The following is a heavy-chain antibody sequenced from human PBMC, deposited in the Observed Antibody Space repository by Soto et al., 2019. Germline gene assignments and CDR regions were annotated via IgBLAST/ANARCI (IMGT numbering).Heavy chain of an antibody. Sequence: XGSLKLSCSTSGFPFSDYYMSWIRQAPGKGLEWLSHISPKSTYRNYADSVKGRFTISRDNTKSSLFLQMNSLGVEDTAVYYCARGGGGGLFEQWGQGVLVTVS. J-gene: IGHJ4*02. CDR2: ISPKSTYR. CDR1: GFPFSDYY. V-gene: IGHV3-11*06. D-gene: IGHD2-21*01. CDR3: ARGGGGGLFEQ.